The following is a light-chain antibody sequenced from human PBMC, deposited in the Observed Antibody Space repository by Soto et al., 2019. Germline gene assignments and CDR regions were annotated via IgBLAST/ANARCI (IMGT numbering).Light chain of an antibody. CDR2: DAS. J-gene: IGKJ5*01. V-gene: IGKV3-11*01. Sequence: VVLTQSPATLSLSPGERATLSCRTSLSVSVYLDWYQQKPGQAPRLLFSDASNRATGIPARFSGSGSGTDFTLTISSLEPEDFAVYYCQQRQYWPPITFGQGTRLEIK. CDR1: LSVSVY. CDR3: QQRQYWPPIT.